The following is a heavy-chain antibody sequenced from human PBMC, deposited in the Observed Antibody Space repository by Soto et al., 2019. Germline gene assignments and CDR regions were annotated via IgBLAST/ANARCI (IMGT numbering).Heavy chain of an antibody. CDR3: AKDRPFSSSWPEGDYYYGMDV. Sequence: QVQLVESGGGVVQPGRSLRLSCAASGFTFSSYGMHWVRQAPGKGLEWVAVISYDGSNKYYADSVKGRFTISRDNSKNTLYLQMNSLRAEDTAVYYCAKDRPFSSSWPEGDYYYGMDVWGQGTTVTVSS. CDR2: ISYDGSNK. CDR1: GFTFSSYG. V-gene: IGHV3-30*18. J-gene: IGHJ6*02. D-gene: IGHD6-13*01.